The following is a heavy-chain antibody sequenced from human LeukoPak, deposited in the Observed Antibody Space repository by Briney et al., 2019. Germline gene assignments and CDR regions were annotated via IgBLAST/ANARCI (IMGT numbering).Heavy chain of an antibody. V-gene: IGHV5-51*01. D-gene: IGHD3-22*01. Sequence: SGESLEISCKGSGYSFTSYWIGWVRQMPGKGLEWMGIIYPGDSDTRYSPSFQGQVTISADKSISTAYLQWSSLKASDTAMYYCARLYYYDSSGYYWGYYFDYWGQGTLVTVSS. CDR1: GYSFTSYW. J-gene: IGHJ4*02. CDR2: IYPGDSDT. CDR3: ARLYYYDSSGYYWGYYFDY.